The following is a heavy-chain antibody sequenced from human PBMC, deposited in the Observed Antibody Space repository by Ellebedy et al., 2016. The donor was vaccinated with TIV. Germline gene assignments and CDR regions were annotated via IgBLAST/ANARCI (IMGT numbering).Heavy chain of an antibody. J-gene: IGHJ4*02. CDR2: IDFSGST. CDR1: GDSLNIYY. V-gene: IGHV4-59*08. D-gene: IGHD3-22*01. Sequence: GSLRLSCSVSGDSLNIYYWSWIRQAPGKGLEWIGFIDFSGSTIYNPSLRSRVTISQDTSKNQRSLNLRSVTAADTAVYYCATLDYFDNSGYYQFDSWGQGTPVIVSS. CDR3: ATLDYFDNSGYYQFDS.